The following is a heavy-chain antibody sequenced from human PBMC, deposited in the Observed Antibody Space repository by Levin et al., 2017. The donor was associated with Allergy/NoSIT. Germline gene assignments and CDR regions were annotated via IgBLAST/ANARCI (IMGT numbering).Heavy chain of an antibody. J-gene: IGHJ2*01. CDR1: GFTFRSYA. D-gene: IGHD2-21*02. Sequence: SCAASGFTFRSYAISWVRQAPGKGLEWVSGISGRGVNTYYAESVKGRFTVSRDNSKNTLSLQMNSLRVEDTAIYYCAKDSTMKVTRDWSFDLWGRGTLVTVSS. CDR3: AKDSTMKVTRDWSFDL. CDR2: ISGRGVNT. V-gene: IGHV3-23*01.